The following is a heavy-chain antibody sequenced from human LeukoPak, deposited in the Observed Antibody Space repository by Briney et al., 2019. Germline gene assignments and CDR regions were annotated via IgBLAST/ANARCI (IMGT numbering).Heavy chain of an antibody. CDR1: GGSISSYY. CDR3: ARDYPLARGAFDI. V-gene: IGHV4-59*01. J-gene: IGHJ3*02. CDR2: IYYSGST. D-gene: IGHD3-16*01. Sequence: SETLSLTCTVSGGSISSYYWSWIRQPPGKGLERIGYIYYSGSTNYNPSLKSRVTISVDTSKNQFSLKLSSVTAADTAVYYCARDYPLARGAFDIWGQGTMVTVSS.